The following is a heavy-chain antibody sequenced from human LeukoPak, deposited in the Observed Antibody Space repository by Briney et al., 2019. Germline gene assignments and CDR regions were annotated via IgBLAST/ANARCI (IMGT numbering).Heavy chain of an antibody. V-gene: IGHV6-1*01. D-gene: IGHD3-22*01. Sequence: SQTLSLTCAISGDSVSSNSAAWNWIRQSPSRGLEWLGRTYYRSKWYNDYAVSVKSRITTNPDTSKNQFSLQLNSVTPEDTAVYYCARDGYYDSSGCYPFDYWGQGTLVTVSS. J-gene: IGHJ4*02. CDR1: GDSVSSNSAA. CDR2: TYYRSKWYN. CDR3: ARDGYYDSSGCYPFDY.